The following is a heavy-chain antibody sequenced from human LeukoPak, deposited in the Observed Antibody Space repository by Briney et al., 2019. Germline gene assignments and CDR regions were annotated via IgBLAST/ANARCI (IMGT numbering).Heavy chain of an antibody. CDR3: ARSQYCSGGNCYYYYGMDV. J-gene: IGHJ6*02. CDR1: GYTFTDHY. Sequence: ASVKVSCKASGYTFTDHYMHWVRQAPGQGLEWMGWINPRSGGTNYAQTFQGRVTMIRDTSTSTADMELSRLKSDDTAVYYCARSQYCSGGNCYYYYGMDVWGQGTTVTVSS. V-gene: IGHV1-2*02. CDR2: INPRSGGT. D-gene: IGHD2-15*01.